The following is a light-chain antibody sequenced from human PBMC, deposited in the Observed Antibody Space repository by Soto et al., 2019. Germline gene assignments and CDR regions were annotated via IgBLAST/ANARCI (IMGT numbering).Light chain of an antibody. J-gene: IGKJ4*01. CDR2: WAS. Sequence: DIVMTQSPDSLAVSLGERATINCKSSQSLLYSSSNKNYLAWYQQKPGQSPKLLIYWASTRETGVPDRFSGTGLGQILTPPSSALRAEMVAVIYGRHFKGVPFTFGGGTKVGTK. CDR3: RHFKGVPFT. CDR1: QSLLYSSSNKNY. V-gene: IGKV4-1*01.